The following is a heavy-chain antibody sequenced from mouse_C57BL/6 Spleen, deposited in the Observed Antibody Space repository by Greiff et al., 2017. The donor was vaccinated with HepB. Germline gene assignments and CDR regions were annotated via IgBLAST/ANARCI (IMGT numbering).Heavy chain of an antibody. Sequence: LVESGAELVRPGTSVKMSCKASGYTFTNYWIGWAKQRPGHGLEWIGDIYPGGGYTNYNEKFKGKATLTADKSSSTAYMQFSSLTSEDSAIYYCARSSGSSYWYFDVWGTGTTVTVSS. D-gene: IGHD1-1*01. J-gene: IGHJ1*03. CDR3: ARSSGSSYWYFDV. CDR1: GYTFTNYW. V-gene: IGHV1-63*01. CDR2: IYPGGGYT.